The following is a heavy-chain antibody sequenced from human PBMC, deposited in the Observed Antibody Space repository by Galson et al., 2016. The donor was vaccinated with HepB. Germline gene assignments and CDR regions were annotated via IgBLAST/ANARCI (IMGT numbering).Heavy chain of an antibody. CDR2: IYYSGST. CDR3: ARARKYYDTLTGYSGPNWFDP. V-gene: IGHV4-39*01. J-gene: IGHJ5*02. D-gene: IGHD3-9*01. CDR1: GGSISSASYY. Sequence: ETLSLTCTVSGGSISSASYYWGWIRQPPGKGLEWIGSIYYSGSTYYNSSLKSRVTISVDTSKNQFSLRLRSVTAADTAVYYCARARKYYDTLTGYSGPNWFDPWGQGTLVIVSS.